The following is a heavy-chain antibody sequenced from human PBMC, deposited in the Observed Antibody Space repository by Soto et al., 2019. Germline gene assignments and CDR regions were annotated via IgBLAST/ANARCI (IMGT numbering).Heavy chain of an antibody. CDR3: TRQPNEGSFGNYYRMDV. Sequence: GGSLRLSCAASGFTFSGSAMHWVRQASGKGLEWVGRIRSKANSYATAYAASVKGRFTISRDDSKNTAYLQLNSLKTEDTAVYYCTRQPNEGSFGNYYRMDVWGQGTTVTVSS. CDR1: GFTFSGSA. CDR2: IRSKANSYAT. V-gene: IGHV3-73*01. J-gene: IGHJ6*02. D-gene: IGHD3-10*01.